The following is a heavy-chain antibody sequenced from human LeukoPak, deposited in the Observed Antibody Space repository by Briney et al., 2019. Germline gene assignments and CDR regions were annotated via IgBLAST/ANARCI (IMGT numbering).Heavy chain of an antibody. CDR2: INPSGGST. Sequence: ASVKVSCKASGYTFTSYGISWVRQAPGQGLEWMGIINPSGGSTSYAQKFQGRVTMTRDMSTSTVYMELSSLRSEDTAVYYCARSMTYFDYWGQGTLVTVSS. CDR3: ARSMTYFDY. CDR1: GYTFTSYG. V-gene: IGHV1-46*01. J-gene: IGHJ4*02. D-gene: IGHD2/OR15-2a*01.